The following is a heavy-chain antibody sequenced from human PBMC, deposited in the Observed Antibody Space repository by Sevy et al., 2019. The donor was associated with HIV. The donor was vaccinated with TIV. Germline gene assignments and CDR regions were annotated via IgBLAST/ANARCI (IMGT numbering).Heavy chain of an antibody. D-gene: IGHD3-10*01. Sequence: GGSLRLSCAASGFTFSSYSMNWARQAPGKGLEWVSSISSSSSYIYYADSVKGRFTISRDNAKNSLYLQMNSLRAEDTAVYYCARVTMEGFGGYYYYYYMDVWGKGTTVTVSS. CDR3: ARVTMEGFGGYYYYYYMDV. V-gene: IGHV3-21*01. CDR2: ISSSSSYI. CDR1: GFTFSSYS. J-gene: IGHJ6*03.